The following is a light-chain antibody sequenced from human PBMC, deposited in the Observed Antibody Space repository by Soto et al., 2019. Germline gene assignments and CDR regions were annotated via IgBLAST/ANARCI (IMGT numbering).Light chain of an antibody. CDR2: DVS. CDR3: QQSYSTLWT. CDR1: QSVSNW. J-gene: IGKJ1*01. Sequence: DIQMTQSPSTLSASVGERVTITCRASQSVSNWLAWYQQKPGKAPKLLIYDVSSLESGVPSRFSGSGSGTDFTLTISSLQPEDFATYYCQQSYSTLWTFGQGTKVDIK. V-gene: IGKV1-5*01.